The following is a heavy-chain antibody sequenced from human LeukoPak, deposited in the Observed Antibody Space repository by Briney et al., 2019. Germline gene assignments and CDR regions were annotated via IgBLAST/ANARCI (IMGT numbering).Heavy chain of an antibody. CDR1: GGTLSSYA. D-gene: IGHD3-22*01. V-gene: IGHV1-69*06. J-gene: IGHJ5*02. Sequence: GASVKVSCKASGGTLSSYAISWVRQAPGQGLEWMAGIIPIFGTANYAQKFQGRVTITADKSTSTAYMELSSLRSEDTAVYYCARDLWLRAYYDSSGYTRAPGWFDPWGQGTLVTVSS. CDR2: IIPIFGTA. CDR3: ARDLWLRAYYDSSGYTRAPGWFDP.